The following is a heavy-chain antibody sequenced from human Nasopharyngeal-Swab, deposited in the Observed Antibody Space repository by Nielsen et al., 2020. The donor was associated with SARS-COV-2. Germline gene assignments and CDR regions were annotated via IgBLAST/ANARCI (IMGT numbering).Heavy chain of an antibody. D-gene: IGHD6-19*01. CDR3: ARDPRQWLSLYYYYYMDV. V-gene: IGHV3-23*01. CDR1: GFIFSDHI. J-gene: IGHJ6*03. CDR2: IDAGGGNT. Sequence: GESLKISCAASGFIFSDHILDWVRQAPGKGLEWVSTIDAGGGNTWYADSVKGRFTISRDNSKNTLYLQMNSLRAEDTAVYYCARDPRQWLSLYYYYYMDVWGKGTTVTVSS.